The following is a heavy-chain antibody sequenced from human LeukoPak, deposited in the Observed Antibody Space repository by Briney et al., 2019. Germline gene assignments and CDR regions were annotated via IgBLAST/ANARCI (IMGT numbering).Heavy chain of an antibody. CDR3: ARERGDCSGGSCYVDAFDI. CDR1: GGTFSSYA. Sequence: SVKVSCTASGGTFSSYAISWVRQAPGQGLEWMGGIIPIFGTANYAQKFQGRVTITADESTSTAYMELSSLRSEDTAVYYCARERGDCSGGSCYVDAFDIWGQGTMATVSS. CDR2: IIPIFGTA. J-gene: IGHJ3*02. V-gene: IGHV1-69*13. D-gene: IGHD2-15*01.